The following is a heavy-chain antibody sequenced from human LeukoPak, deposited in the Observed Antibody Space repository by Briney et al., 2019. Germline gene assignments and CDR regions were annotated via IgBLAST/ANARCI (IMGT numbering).Heavy chain of an antibody. CDR3: AKDLGRGSSFYNYYYGMDV. V-gene: IGHV3-30*18. D-gene: IGHD2-15*01. CDR1: GFTFSDNG. CDR2: ISNDGINK. J-gene: IGHJ6*02. Sequence: GGSLRLSCEATGFTFSDNGIHWVRQAPGEGQEGVAAISNDGINKYYSDSVKGRFTISRDNSKNTMDLQMTTLRPEDTAVYYCAKDLGRGSSFYNYYYGMDVWGQGTTVTVSS.